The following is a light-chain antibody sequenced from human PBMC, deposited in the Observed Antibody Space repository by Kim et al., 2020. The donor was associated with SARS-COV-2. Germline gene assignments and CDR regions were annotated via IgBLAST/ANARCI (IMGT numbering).Light chain of an antibody. V-gene: IGLV3-19*01. Sequence: ALGQPVTILCQGDSLRSYYATWYQQKPGQAPILVVYGKNNRPSGIPDRFSGSSSGNTASLTITGTQAGDEADYYCNSRDSNDNVVFGGGTKLTVL. CDR2: GKN. CDR3: NSRDSNDNVV. J-gene: IGLJ2*01. CDR1: SLRSYY.